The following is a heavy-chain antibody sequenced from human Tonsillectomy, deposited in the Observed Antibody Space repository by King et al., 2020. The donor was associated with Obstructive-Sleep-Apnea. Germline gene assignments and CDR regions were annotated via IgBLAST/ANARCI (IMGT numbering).Heavy chain of an antibody. CDR3: ARITVDTALINLDS. V-gene: IGHV4-4*02. J-gene: IGHJ4*02. CDR2: IFHTGST. CDR1: GGSISSGNW. D-gene: IGHD5-18*01. Sequence: VQLQESGPGLVKPSGTLSLTCAVSGGSISSGNWWTLVRQPPGKGLEGIGEIFHTGSTTYSPSLKSRVTISIHQSKNKFSLKLSSVTAADTAVYYCARITVDTALINLDSWGQGTLVTVSS.